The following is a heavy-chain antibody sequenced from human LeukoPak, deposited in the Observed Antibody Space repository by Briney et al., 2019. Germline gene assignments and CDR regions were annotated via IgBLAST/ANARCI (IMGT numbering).Heavy chain of an antibody. Sequence: GGSLRLSCAASGFIFSSYSMNWVRQAPGKGLEWVSYISSSSSTIYYADSVKGRFTISRDNAKNSLYLQMNSLRAEDTAVYYCARDVVPAAIPAYFDYWGQGTLVTVSS. D-gene: IGHD2-2*02. CDR2: ISSSSSTI. CDR1: GFIFSSYS. CDR3: ARDVVPAAIPAYFDY. V-gene: IGHV3-48*01. J-gene: IGHJ4*02.